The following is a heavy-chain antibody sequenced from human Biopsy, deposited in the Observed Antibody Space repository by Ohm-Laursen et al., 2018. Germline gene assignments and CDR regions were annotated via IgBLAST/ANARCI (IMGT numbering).Heavy chain of an antibody. V-gene: IGHV4-39*01. CDR1: GGSISNNNYY. Sequence: GTLSLTCPVSGGSISNNNYYWGWIRQPPGKGLEWIGSIFYRGSTHCKPSLKSRVNIYVDTSKNQFSLKLTSVTAADTAVYYCARDYDTSGYYYVSWGQGTLVTVSS. D-gene: IGHD3-22*01. CDR3: ARDYDTSGYYYVS. CDR2: IFYRGST. J-gene: IGHJ5*02.